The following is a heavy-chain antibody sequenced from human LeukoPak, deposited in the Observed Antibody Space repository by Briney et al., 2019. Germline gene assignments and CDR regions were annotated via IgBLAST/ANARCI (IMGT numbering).Heavy chain of an antibody. CDR3: ARDADWNYFIDGMDV. CDR2: INSDGSST. V-gene: IGHV3-74*01. J-gene: IGHJ6*02. D-gene: IGHD1-7*01. Sequence: GGSLRLSCAASGFTFSSYWMHWVRQAPGKGLVWVSRINSDGSSTSYADSVRGRFTISRDNAKNTLYLQMNSLRAEDTAVYYCARDADWNYFIDGMDVWGQGTTVTVSS. CDR1: GFTFSSYW.